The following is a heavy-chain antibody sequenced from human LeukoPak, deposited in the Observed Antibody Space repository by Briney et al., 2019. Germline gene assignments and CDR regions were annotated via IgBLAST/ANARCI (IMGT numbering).Heavy chain of an antibody. J-gene: IGHJ4*02. CDR1: GFTFSNYV. Sequence: GGSLRLSCAASGFTFSNYVMSWVRQAPGKGLEWVSAVSGSGGSTYYADSVKGRFTISRDNSKNTLYLQMNSLRAADTAVYYCAKDPDIGESNTYFDYWGQGTLVTVSS. V-gene: IGHV3-23*01. D-gene: IGHD3-10*01. CDR3: AKDPDIGESNTYFDY. CDR2: VSGSGGST.